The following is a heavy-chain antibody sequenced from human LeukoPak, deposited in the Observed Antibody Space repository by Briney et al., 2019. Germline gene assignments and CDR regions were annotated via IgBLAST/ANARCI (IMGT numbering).Heavy chain of an antibody. J-gene: IGHJ5*02. CDR1: GFSFSTHD. CDR3: AKEGFDP. Sequence: GGSLRLSCAASGFSFSTHDMNWVRQAPGKGLEWVAFIRNDGTNIYYVDSVKGRFTISRDNSKNTVYLQMNSLRTEDTAVYYCAKEGFDPWGQGTLVTVSS. CDR2: IRNDGTNI. V-gene: IGHV3-30*02.